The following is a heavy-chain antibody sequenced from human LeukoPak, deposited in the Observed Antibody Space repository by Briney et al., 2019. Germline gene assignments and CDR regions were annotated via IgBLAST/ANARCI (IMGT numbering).Heavy chain of an antibody. CDR2: ISAYNGNT. J-gene: IGHJ4*02. Sequence: ASVKVSCKASGYTFTGYYMHWVRQAPGQGLEWMGWISAYNGNTNYAQKLQGRVTMTTDTSTSTAYMELRSLRSDDTAVYYCARVRVVGATGYFDYWGQGTLVTVSS. CDR3: ARVRVVGATGYFDY. V-gene: IGHV1-18*04. D-gene: IGHD1-26*01. CDR1: GYTFTGYY.